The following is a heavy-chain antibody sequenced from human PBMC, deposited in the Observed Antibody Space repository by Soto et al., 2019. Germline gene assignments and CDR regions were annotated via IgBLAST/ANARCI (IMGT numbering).Heavy chain of an antibody. CDR2: ISGSGGST. CDR1: GFTFSSYA. D-gene: IGHD3-10*01. CDR3: AKEGAPLLWFGELTPLDY. J-gene: IGHJ4*02. Sequence: EVQLLESGGGLVQPGGSLRLSCAASGFTFSSYAMSWVRQAPGKGLEWVSAISGSGGSTYYADSVKGRFTISRDNSKNTLYLQMNRRRAEDTALYYCAKEGAPLLWFGELTPLDYWGQGTLVTVSS. V-gene: IGHV3-23*01.